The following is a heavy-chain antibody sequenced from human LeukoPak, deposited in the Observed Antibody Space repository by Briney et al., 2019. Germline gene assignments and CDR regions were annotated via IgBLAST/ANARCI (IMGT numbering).Heavy chain of an antibody. J-gene: IGHJ4*02. CDR1: GGSFSGYY. D-gene: IGHD6-13*01. CDR3: ARAAAALPGV. CDR2: INHSGST. Sequence: PSETLSLTCAVYGGSFSGYYWSWIRQPPGKGLEWIGEINHSGSTNYNPSLKSRVTIPVDTSKNQFSLKLSSVTAADTAVYYCARAAAALPGVWGQGTLVTVSS. V-gene: IGHV4-34*01.